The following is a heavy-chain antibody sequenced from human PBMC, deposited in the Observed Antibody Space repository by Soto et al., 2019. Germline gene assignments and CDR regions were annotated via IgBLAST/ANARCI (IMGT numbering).Heavy chain of an antibody. Sequence: ASVKVSCKASGYTFTGYYMHWVRQAPGQGLEWMGWINPNSGGTNYAQKFQGWVTMTRDTSISTAYMELSRLRSDDTAVYYCARSLGYCSSTSCTTPFDYWGQGTLVTVS. CDR2: INPNSGGT. D-gene: IGHD2-2*01. V-gene: IGHV1-2*04. J-gene: IGHJ4*02. CDR3: ARSLGYCSSTSCTTPFDY. CDR1: GYTFTGYY.